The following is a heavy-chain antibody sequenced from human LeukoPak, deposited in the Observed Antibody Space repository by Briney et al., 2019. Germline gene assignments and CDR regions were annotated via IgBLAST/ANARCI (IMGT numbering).Heavy chain of an antibody. CDR2: IHYPGST. CDR1: GGSISGYY. J-gene: IGHJ4*02. V-gene: IGHV4-59*08. CDR3: ARLCKNTVGSRGAMDHYFDY. D-gene: IGHD2/OR15-2a*01. Sequence: SETLSLTCTVSGGSISGYYWSWIRQPPGKGLEFIGYIHYPGSTNYNPSLEKRVTRTVNTAKNQSSLKLWSVTATDTAVYSCARLCKNTVGSRGAMDHYFDYWGQGTLVTVSS.